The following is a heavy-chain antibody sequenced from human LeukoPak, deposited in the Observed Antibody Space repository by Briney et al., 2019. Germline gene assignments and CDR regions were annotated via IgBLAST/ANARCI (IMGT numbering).Heavy chain of an antibody. CDR2: INAGNGNT. CDR3: ARVVVIRKNWFDP. J-gene: IGHJ5*02. D-gene: IGHD3-22*01. V-gene: IGHV1-3*01. Sequence: ASVKVSCKASGYTFTSYAMHWVRQAPGQRLEWMGWINAGNGNTKYSQKFQGRVTITRDTSADTAYMELRSLRSDDTAVYYCARVVVIRKNWFDPWGQGTLVTVSS. CDR1: GYTFTSYA.